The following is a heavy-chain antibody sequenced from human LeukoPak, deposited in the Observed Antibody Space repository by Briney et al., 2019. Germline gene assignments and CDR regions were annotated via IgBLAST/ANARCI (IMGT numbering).Heavy chain of an antibody. J-gene: IGHJ5*02. CDR1: GFTFSSYA. V-gene: IGHV3-23*01. Sequence: PRGSLRLSCAASGFTFSSYAMSWVRQAPGKGLGWVSAVSGSGGSTYYADSVKGRFTISRDNSKNTLYLQMNSLRAEDTAVYYCAKETGLGYDFWSDLNWFDPWGQGTLVTVSS. D-gene: IGHD3-3*01. CDR3: AKETGLGYDFWSDLNWFDP. CDR2: VSGSGGST.